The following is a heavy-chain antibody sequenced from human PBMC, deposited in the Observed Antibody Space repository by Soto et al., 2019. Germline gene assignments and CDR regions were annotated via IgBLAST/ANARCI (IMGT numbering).Heavy chain of an antibody. J-gene: IGHJ6*02. CDR1: GGTFSSYA. CDR2: IIPIFGTA. Sequence: ASVKVSCKASGGTFSSYAISWVRQAPGQGLEWMGGIIPIFGTANYAQKFQGRVTITADESTSTAYMELSSLRSEDTAVYYCARDEGSAGRYYYYYGMDVWGQGTTVTVSS. CDR3: ARDEGSAGRYYYYYGMDV. D-gene: IGHD6-19*01. V-gene: IGHV1-69*13.